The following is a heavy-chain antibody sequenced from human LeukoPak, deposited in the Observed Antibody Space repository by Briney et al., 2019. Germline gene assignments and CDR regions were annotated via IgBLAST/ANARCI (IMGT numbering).Heavy chain of an antibody. V-gene: IGHV1-69*13. Sequence: PPASVKVSCKASGGTFSSYAISWVRQAPGQGLEWMGGIIPIFGTANYAQKFQGRVTITADESTSTAYMELSSLRSEDTAVYYCALIVVVPAAQHYYYYYGMDVWGQGTTVTVSS. CDR3: ALIVVVPAAQHYYYYYGMDV. J-gene: IGHJ6*02. D-gene: IGHD2-2*01. CDR2: IIPIFGTA. CDR1: GGTFSSYA.